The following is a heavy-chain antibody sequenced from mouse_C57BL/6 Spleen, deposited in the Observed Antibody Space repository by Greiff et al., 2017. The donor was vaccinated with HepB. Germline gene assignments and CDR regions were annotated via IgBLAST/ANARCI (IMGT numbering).Heavy chain of an antibody. CDR2: ISGGGGNT. J-gene: IGHJ3*01. CDR1: GFTFSSYT. D-gene: IGHD1-1*01. CDR3: ARPGGSSYVGFAY. V-gene: IGHV5-9*01. Sequence: EVKLMESGGGLVKPGGSLKLSCAASGFTFSSYTMSWVRQTPEKRLEWVATISGGGGNTYYPDSVKGRFTISRDNAKNTLYLQMSSLRSEDTALYYCARPGGSSYVGFAYWGQGTLVTVSA.